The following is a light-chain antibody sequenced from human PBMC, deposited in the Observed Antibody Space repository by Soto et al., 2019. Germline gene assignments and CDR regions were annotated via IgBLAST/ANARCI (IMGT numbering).Light chain of an antibody. Sequence: QSALTQPASVSGSPGQSITISCTGTGRDVGAYNYVSWYQHLPGTAPQLMISEDTKRPSGVADRFSGSKSGTTSSLTISGLHADDEAYYYRSSYTSITAQVFGGGTKLTVL. CDR3: SSYTSITAQV. CDR2: EDT. J-gene: IGLJ3*02. V-gene: IGLV2-14*01. CDR1: GRDVGAYNY.